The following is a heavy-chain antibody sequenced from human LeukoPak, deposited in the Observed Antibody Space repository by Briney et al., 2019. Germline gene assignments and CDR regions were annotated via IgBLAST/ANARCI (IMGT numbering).Heavy chain of an antibody. CDR1: GFTFSSYA. V-gene: IGHV3-23*01. D-gene: IGHD5-12*01. CDR2: ISGSGGST. J-gene: IGHJ4*02. Sequence: GGSLRLSCAASGFTFSSYAMSWVRQAPGKGLEGVSAISGSGGSTYYADSVKGRFTISRDNSKNTLYLQMNSLRAEDTAVYYCTTGLREGQYYFDYWGQGTLVTVSS. CDR3: TTGLREGQYYFDY.